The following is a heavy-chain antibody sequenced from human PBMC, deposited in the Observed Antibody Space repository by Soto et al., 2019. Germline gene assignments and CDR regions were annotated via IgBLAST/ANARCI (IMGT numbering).Heavy chain of an antibody. J-gene: IGHJ4*02. CDR1: GFTFSSYA. D-gene: IGHD6-19*01. CDR2: ISYDGSNK. CDR3: ARGMPKGIAVAGTSG. V-gene: IGHV3-30-3*01. Sequence: VQLVESGGGVVQPGRSLRLSCAASGFTFSSYAMHWVRQAPGKGLEWVAVISYDGSNKYYADSVKGRFTISRDNSKNTLYLQMNSLRAEDTAVYYCARGMPKGIAVAGTSGWGQGTLVTVSS.